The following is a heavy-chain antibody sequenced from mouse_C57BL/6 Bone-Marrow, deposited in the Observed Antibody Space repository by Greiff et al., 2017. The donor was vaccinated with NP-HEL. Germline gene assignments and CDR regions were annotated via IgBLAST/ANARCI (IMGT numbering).Heavy chain of an antibody. J-gene: IGHJ3*01. CDR2: IHPNSGST. V-gene: IGHV1-64*01. CDR3: ARYYGYDGFAY. D-gene: IGHD2-2*01. Sequence: QVQLQQPGAELVKPGASVKLSCKASGYTFTSYWMHWVKQRPGQGLEWIGMIHPNSGSTNYNEKFKSKATLTVDKSSSTAYMQLSSLTSEDSAVCYCARYYGYDGFAYWGQGTLVTVSA. CDR1: GYTFTSYW.